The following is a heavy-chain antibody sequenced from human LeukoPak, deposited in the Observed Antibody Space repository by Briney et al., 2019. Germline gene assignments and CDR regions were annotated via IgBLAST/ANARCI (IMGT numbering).Heavy chain of an antibody. CDR3: ARMVGSSSWYGDYDAFDI. CDR1: GGTFSSYA. CDR2: IIPIFGTA. J-gene: IGHJ3*02. Sequence: ASVKVSCKASGGTFSSYAISWVRQAPGQGLEWMGGIIPIFGTANYAQKFQGRVTITTDESTSTAYMELSSLRSEDTAVYYCARMVGSSSWYGDYDAFDIWGQGTMVTVSS. V-gene: IGHV1-69*05. D-gene: IGHD6-13*01.